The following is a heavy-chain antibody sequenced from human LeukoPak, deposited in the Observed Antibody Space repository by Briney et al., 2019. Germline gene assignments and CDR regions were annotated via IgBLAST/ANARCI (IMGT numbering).Heavy chain of an antibody. D-gene: IGHD3-22*01. CDR2: INQDASEK. Sequence: GGSLRLSCAASGFTFSTCWMSWVRQTPGKGLEWVANINQDASEKYYVDSVKGRFTISRDNAKNSLYLLMNSLRADDTAVYYCAREDYYDGSIDYRGQGTLVTVSS. CDR3: AREDYYDGSIDY. J-gene: IGHJ4*02. CDR1: GFTFSTCW. V-gene: IGHV3-7*01.